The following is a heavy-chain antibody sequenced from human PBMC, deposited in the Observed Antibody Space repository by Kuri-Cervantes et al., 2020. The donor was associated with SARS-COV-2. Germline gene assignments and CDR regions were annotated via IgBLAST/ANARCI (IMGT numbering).Heavy chain of an antibody. J-gene: IGHJ4*02. D-gene: IGHD4-17*01. V-gene: IGHV6-1*01. CDR1: GDSVSSNSAA. CDR3: ARGGYGDYGGQAFDY. CDR2: TYYRSKWYN. Sequence: LRLSCAISGDSVSSNSAAWNWIRQSPSRGLEWLGRTYYRSKWYNDYAVSVKSRITINPDTSKNQFSLQLNSVTPEDTAVYYCARGGYGDYGGQAFDYWGQGTLVTVSS.